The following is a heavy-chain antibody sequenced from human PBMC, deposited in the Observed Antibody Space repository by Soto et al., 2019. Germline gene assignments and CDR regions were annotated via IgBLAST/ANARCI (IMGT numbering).Heavy chain of an antibody. CDR1: GDSISSSNW. J-gene: IGHJ4*02. CDR3: ARDLGMGTDF. V-gene: IGHV4-4*02. Sequence: QVQLQESGPGLVKPSGTLSLTCAVSGDSISSSNWWSWVRQAPGKGLEWIGEIYHSGATTYNPSLKSRATISVDPSKNHFSLKLTSVTAADTAVYFCARDLGMGTDFWGRGTLVTVAS. CDR2: IYHSGAT. D-gene: IGHD1-1*01.